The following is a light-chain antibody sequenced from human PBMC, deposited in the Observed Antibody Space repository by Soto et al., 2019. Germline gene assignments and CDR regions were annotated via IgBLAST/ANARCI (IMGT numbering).Light chain of an antibody. CDR1: SCNIGTNA. J-gene: IGLJ1*01. V-gene: IGLV1-44*01. Sequence: QSVLTQPPSASGTPGQRVTISCSGGSCNIGTNAVNWYQQLPGTAPKLLIYNNNQRPSGVPDRFCGSKSGTSASLAISGLQSEDEADYYCAAWDDSLTGYVFGTGTKLTVL. CDR3: AAWDDSLTGYV. CDR2: NNN.